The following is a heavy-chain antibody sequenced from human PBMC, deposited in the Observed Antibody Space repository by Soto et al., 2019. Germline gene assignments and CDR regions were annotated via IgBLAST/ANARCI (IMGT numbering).Heavy chain of an antibody. V-gene: IGHV3-30*04. CDR1: GFTFSFYA. CDR3: ARQAKIGDRSQFYFDS. J-gene: IGHJ4*02. D-gene: IGHD3-16*01. CDR2: ISYNGRNK. Sequence: LRLSCAASGFTFSFYAMHWVRQAPGKGLEWVAVISYNGRNKHYVDSVKGRFTISRDNSQDTLYLQMDSLRPDDTAVYYCARQAKIGDRSQFYFDSWGQGTLVTVSS.